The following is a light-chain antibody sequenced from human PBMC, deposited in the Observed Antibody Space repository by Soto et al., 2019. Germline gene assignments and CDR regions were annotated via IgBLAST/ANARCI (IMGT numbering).Light chain of an antibody. CDR2: DVS. Sequence: QSALTQPASVSGSPGQSITISCTGTSSDVGAYNYVSWYQQHPGEAPRLMIYDVSYRPSGVSNRFSGSKSGNTASLTISGLRAEDEAEYYCSSYSSISDVIFGGGTKVTVL. CDR3: SSYSSISDVI. V-gene: IGLV2-14*01. CDR1: SSDVGAYNY. J-gene: IGLJ2*01.